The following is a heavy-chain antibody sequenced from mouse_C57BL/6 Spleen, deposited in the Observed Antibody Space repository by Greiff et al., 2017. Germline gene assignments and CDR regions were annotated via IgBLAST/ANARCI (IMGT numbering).Heavy chain of an antibody. J-gene: IGHJ2*01. CDR3: ARSADWFAY. Sequence: QVQLQQPGAELVQPGASVKMSCKASGYTFTSYWITWVKQRPGQGLEWIGDIYPGSGSTNYNEKFKSKATLTVDTSSSPAYMQLGSLTSEDSAVYYCARSADWFAYWGQGTTLTVSS. CDR1: GYTFTSYW. CDR2: IYPGSGST. D-gene: IGHD4-1*01. V-gene: IGHV1-55*01.